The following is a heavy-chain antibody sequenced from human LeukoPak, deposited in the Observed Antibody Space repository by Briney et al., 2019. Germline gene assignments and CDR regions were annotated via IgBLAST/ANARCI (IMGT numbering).Heavy chain of an antibody. CDR2: IYSGGST. CDR1: GFTVSSNY. J-gene: IGHJ4*02. V-gene: IGHV3-66*02. CDR3: ARESSNGYFLPY. Sequence: GGSLRLSCPASGFTVSSNYMSWVRQAPGKGLEWVSVIYSGGSTYYADSVKGRFTISRDNSKNTLYIQMNSLRAEDTAVYYCARESSNGYFLPYWGQGTLVTVSS. D-gene: IGHD3-22*01.